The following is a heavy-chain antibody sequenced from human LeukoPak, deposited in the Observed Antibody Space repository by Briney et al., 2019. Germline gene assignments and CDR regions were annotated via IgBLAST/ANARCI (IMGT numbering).Heavy chain of an antibody. J-gene: IGHJ4*02. V-gene: IGHV3-21*01. CDR2: ISSSSSYI. D-gene: IGHD4-17*01. CDR1: GFTFSSYS. CDR3: ARRRYGDYFGYDY. Sequence: GGSLRLSCAASGFTFSSYSMNWVRQAPGKGLGWVSSISSSSSYIYYADSVKGRFTISRDNAKNSLYLQMNSLRAEDTAVYYCARRRYGDYFGYDYWGQGTLVTVSS.